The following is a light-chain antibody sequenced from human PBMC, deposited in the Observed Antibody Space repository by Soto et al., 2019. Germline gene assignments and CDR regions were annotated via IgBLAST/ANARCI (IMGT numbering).Light chain of an antibody. CDR1: QSVSNN. V-gene: IGKV3-15*01. J-gene: IGKJ4*01. Sequence: EIVMTQSPATLSVSPGERATLSCRASQSVSNNLAWYQQKPGQAPRLLIYGASTRATGIPARFSGSGSGTEFTLIISSLQSEDFAFYYCQQYYEWVTFGGGTKVEIK. CDR2: GAS. CDR3: QQYYEWVT.